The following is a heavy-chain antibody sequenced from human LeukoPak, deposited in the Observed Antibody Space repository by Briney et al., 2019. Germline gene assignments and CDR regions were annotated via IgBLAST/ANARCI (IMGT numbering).Heavy chain of an antibody. D-gene: IGHD3-3*01. CDR2: INPNSGGT. Sequence: ASVKVSCKASGYTFTGYYMHWVRQAPGQGLEWMGWINPNSGGTNYAQKFRGRVTMTRDTSISTAYMELSRLRSDDTAVYYCARNVRFLEWLLSELDPWGQGTLVTVSS. J-gene: IGHJ5*02. CDR3: ARNVRFLEWLLSELDP. V-gene: IGHV1-2*02. CDR1: GYTFTGYY.